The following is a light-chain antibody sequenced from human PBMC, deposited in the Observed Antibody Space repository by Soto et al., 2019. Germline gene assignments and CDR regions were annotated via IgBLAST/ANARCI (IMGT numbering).Light chain of an antibody. CDR1: QSVSSNY. CDR2: AAS. Sequence: EIVLTQSPGPLSLSPGERATLSCRASQSVSSNYLAWYQQKPGQAPRLLIYAASSRATGIPDRFSGSGSGTDFTLTISRLEPEDFAVYYCQHYGGSPLTFGQGTKV. V-gene: IGKV3-20*01. J-gene: IGKJ1*01. CDR3: QHYGGSPLT.